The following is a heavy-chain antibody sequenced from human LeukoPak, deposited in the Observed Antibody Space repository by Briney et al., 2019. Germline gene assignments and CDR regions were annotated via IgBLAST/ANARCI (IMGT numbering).Heavy chain of an antibody. CDR3: ARDHDYGEDYYYGMDV. Sequence: GASVKVSCKASGYTFTSYAMHWVRQAPGQRLEWMGWINAGNGNTKYSQKFQGRVTITRDTSASTAYMELSSLRSEDTAVYYCARDHDYGEDYYYGMDVWGKGTTVTVSS. CDR1: GYTFTSYA. V-gene: IGHV1-3*01. D-gene: IGHD4-17*01. CDR2: INAGNGNT. J-gene: IGHJ6*04.